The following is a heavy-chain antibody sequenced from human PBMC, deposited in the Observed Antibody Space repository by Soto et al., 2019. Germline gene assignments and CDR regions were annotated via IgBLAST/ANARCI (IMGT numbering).Heavy chain of an antibody. V-gene: IGHV3-23*01. Sequence: EVPLSESGGGLVQPGGSLRVSCAASGFTFSTYAMSWVRQAPGKGLEWVSAIGGSAESAYYGDSVKGRFTIARDNSKNTVYLQMNSLRAEDTAVYYCAVHCSASSCSYWGQGTVVTVSS. J-gene: IGHJ4*02. CDR2: IGGSAESA. CDR1: GFTFSTYA. D-gene: IGHD2-15*01. CDR3: AVHCSASSCSY.